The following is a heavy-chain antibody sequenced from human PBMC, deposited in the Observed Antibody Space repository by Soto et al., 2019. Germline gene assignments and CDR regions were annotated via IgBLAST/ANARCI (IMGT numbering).Heavy chain of an antibody. CDR1: GFTFSNAW. CDR3: TTDSAHVLRFLEWLFDY. CDR2: IKSKTDGGTT. J-gene: IGHJ4*02. Sequence: GGSLRLSCAASGFTFSNAWMNWVRQAPGKGLEWVGRIKSKTDGGTTDYAAPVKGRFTISRDDSKNTLYLQMNSLKTEDTAVYYCTTDSAHVLRFLEWLFDYWGQGTLLTVSS. V-gene: IGHV3-15*07. D-gene: IGHD3-3*01.